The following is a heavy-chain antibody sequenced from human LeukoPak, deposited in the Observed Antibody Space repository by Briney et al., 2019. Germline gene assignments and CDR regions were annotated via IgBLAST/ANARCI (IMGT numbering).Heavy chain of an antibody. CDR3: ARVTYYYDTSGPNGYFDL. CDR2: IYYRGNT. CDR1: GGSISSSSFY. Sequence: SETLSLTCTVSGGSISSSSFYWGWFRQPPGKGLEWIGTIYYRGNTYYNPSLKSRVTISLDTSKNQFSLRLTSVTAADTAVYYCARVTYYYDTSGPNGYFDLWGRGTLVTVSS. V-gene: IGHV4-39*07. J-gene: IGHJ2*01. D-gene: IGHD3-22*01.